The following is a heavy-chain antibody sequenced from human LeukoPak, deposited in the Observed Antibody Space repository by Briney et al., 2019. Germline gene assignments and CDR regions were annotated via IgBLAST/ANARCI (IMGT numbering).Heavy chain of an antibody. CDR2: ISGSGGST. V-gene: IGHV3-23*01. J-gene: IGHJ4*02. CDR3: TKDWSASY. CDR1: GFTFSSYA. Sequence: PGGSLRLSCAASGFTFSSYAMSWVRQAPGKGLEWVSAISGSGGSTYYADSVKGRFTISRDNSKNMLFLQMNNLRAEDTALYYCTKDWSASYWGQGTLVTVSS.